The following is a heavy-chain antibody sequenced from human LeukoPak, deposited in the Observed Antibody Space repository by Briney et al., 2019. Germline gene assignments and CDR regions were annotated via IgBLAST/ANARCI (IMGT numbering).Heavy chain of an antibody. V-gene: IGHV4-39*07. CDR1: GGSISSYY. Sequence: SETLSLTCTVSGGSISSYYWGWIRQPPGKGLEWIGSIYYSGSTYYNPSLKSRVTISVDTSKNQFSLKLSSVTAADTAVYYCARRATVAFDIWGQGTMVTVSS. D-gene: IGHD4-17*01. CDR3: ARRATVAFDI. CDR2: IYYSGST. J-gene: IGHJ3*02.